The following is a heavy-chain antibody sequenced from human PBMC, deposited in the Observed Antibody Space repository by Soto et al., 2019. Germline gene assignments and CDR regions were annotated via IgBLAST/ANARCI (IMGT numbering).Heavy chain of an antibody. CDR1: GDTFSGYY. CDR3: ARESGGATATLDYYYFYMDV. CDR2: INPNSGVT. Sequence: QVQLVQSGAEVKKPGASVTVSCRASGDTFSGYYMHWVRQAPGQGLEWMGWINPNSGVTKYAQKCQGWVTMTRDTSISTVYMQLSRLRSDDTAVYYCARESGGATATLDYYYFYMDVWGTGTTVTVSS. D-gene: IGHD5-12*01. J-gene: IGHJ6*03. V-gene: IGHV1-2*04.